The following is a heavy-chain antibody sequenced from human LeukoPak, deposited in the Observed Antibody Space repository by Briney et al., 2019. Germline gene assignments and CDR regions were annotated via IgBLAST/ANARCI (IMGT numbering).Heavy chain of an antibody. CDR3: ARDRANIAVAPRPPDY. V-gene: IGHV7-4-1*02. CDR1: GYTFTSYA. D-gene: IGHD6-19*01. CDR2: INTNTGNP. Sequence: ASVKVSCKASGYTFTSYAMSWVRQAPGQGLEWMGWINTNTGNPTYAQGLTGRFVFSLDTSVSTAYLQISSLKAEDTAVYYCARDRANIAVAPRPPDYWGQGTLVTVSS. J-gene: IGHJ4*02.